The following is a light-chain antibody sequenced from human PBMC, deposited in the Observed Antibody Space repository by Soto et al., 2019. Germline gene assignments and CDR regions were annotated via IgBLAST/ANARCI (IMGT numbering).Light chain of an antibody. CDR2: AAS. CDR1: QGISSY. CDR3: KELNNNHPPCP. Sequence: DIQLTQSPSFLSASVGDRVTITCRASQGISSYLAWYQQKPGKAPKLLIYAASTLQSGVPSRFSGSGSGTEFTPTITSLHPEVFAIYNYKELNNNHPPCPFGQGTMLEIK. V-gene: IGKV1-9*01. J-gene: IGKJ1*01.